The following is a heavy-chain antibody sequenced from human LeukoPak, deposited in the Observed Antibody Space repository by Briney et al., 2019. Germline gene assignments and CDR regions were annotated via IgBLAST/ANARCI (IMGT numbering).Heavy chain of an antibody. CDR2: IKSKTDGGAT. V-gene: IGHV3-15*01. CDR1: GFTFRKAW. Sequence: MAGGSLRLSCAASGFTFRKAWMSWVRQAPGKGLEWVGRIKSKTDGGATDYAAPVKGRFTISRDDSKNTLYLHMNSPKTDDTAVYYCTTDGCSGGGSFSGHYWGQGTLVTVSS. D-gene: IGHD2-15*01. CDR3: TTDGCSGGGSFSGHY. J-gene: IGHJ4*02.